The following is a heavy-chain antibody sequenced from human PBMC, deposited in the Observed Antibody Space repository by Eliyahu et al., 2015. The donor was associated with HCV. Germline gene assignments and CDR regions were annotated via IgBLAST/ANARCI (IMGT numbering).Heavy chain of an antibody. CDR1: GFIFSSCR. CDR2: IARTSSRT. V-gene: IGHV3-48*02. D-gene: IGHD2-21*02. CDR3: VRDGCEEQLLVKPDD. Sequence: EVRLVESGGGLVQPGGSXRLSXXASGFIFSSCRMNWVRQASGEGLEWIAYIARTSSRTHYADSVKGRFTISRDDAKDSLYLQMNSLRDEDTAIYFCVRDGCEEQLLVKPDDWGQGTLVTVSS. J-gene: IGHJ4*02.